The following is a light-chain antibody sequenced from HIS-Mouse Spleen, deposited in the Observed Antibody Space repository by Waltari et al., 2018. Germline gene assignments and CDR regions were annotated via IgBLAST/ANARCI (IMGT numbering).Light chain of an antibody. CDR3: AAWDDSLSGPV. Sequence: QSVLTQPPSASGTPGQRVTISCSGSSSNIGSNYVYWYQQLPGTAPKLLIYRNNPRPSGVPDRFSGSKSGTSASLAISGLRSEDEADYYCAAWDDSLSGPVFGGGTKLTVL. CDR2: RNN. J-gene: IGLJ3*02. V-gene: IGLV1-47*01. CDR1: SSNIGSNY.